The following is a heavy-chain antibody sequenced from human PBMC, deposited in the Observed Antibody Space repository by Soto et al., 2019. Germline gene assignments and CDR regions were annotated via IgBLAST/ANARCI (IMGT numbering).Heavy chain of an antibody. V-gene: IGHV7-4-1*02. D-gene: IGHD1-7*01. CDR3: ARTLKLELGTHDAFDI. Sequence: ASVKVSCKASGYTFTSYAMNWVRQAPGQGLEWMGWINTNTGNPTYAQGFTGRFVFSLDTSVSTAYLQISSLKAEDTAVYYCARTLKLELGTHDAFDIWGQGTMVTVSS. J-gene: IGHJ3*02. CDR2: INTNTGNP. CDR1: GYTFTSYA.